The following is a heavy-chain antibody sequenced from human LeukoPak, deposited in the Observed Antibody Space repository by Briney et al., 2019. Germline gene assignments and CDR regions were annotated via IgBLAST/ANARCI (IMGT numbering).Heavy chain of an antibody. CDR2: INAGNVYT. D-gene: IGHD3-10*01. CDR1: GYTFTSYA. CDR3: ATELGYYFDH. V-gene: IGHV1-3*01. Sequence: GASVKVSCKASGYTFTSYAMHWVRQAPGQRLEWMGWINAGNVYTKYSQKFQGRVTITRDTSASTAHMELSSLRSEDTAVYYCATELGYYFDHWGQGTLVTVSS. J-gene: IGHJ4*02.